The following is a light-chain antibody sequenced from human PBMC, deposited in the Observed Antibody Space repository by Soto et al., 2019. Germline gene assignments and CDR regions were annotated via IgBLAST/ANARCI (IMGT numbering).Light chain of an antibody. CDR1: KLGDKY. V-gene: IGLV3-1*01. Sequence: SYELTQPPSVSVSPGQTASITCSGDKLGDKYACWYQQKPGQSPVLVIYQDGKRPSGIPERFSGSNSGNTATLTISGTQAMDEADYYCQAWDSSWVFGGGTKLTVL. CDR3: QAWDSSWV. J-gene: IGLJ3*02. CDR2: QDG.